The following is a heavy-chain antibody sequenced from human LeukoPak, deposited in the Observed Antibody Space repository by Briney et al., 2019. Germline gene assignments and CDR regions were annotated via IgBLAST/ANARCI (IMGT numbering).Heavy chain of an antibody. CDR2: IYSGGST. D-gene: IGHD3-22*01. V-gene: IGHV3-53*01. Sequence: GGSLRLSCAASGFTVSSNYMSWVRQAPGKGLEWVSVIYSGGSTYYADSVKGRFTISRDNSKDTLYLQMNSLRAEDTAVYYCARALMTYYYDSSGYSRGYYFDYWGQGTLVTVSS. CDR3: ARALMTYYYDSSGYSRGYYFDY. J-gene: IGHJ4*02. CDR1: GFTVSSNY.